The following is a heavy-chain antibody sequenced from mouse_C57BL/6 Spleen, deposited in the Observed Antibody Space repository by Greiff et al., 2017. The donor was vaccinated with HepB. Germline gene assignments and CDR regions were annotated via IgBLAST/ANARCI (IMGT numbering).Heavy chain of an antibody. CDR3: ARPYGYYGGYYAMDY. Sequence: VQLQQPGAELVKPGASVKLSCKASGYTFTSYWMHWVKQRPGQGLEWIGMIHPNSGSTNYNEKFKSKATLTVDKSSSTAYMQLSSLTSEDSAVYFCARPYGYYGGYYAMDYWGQGTSVTVSS. V-gene: IGHV1-64*01. CDR1: GYTFTSYW. D-gene: IGHD2-3*01. J-gene: IGHJ4*01. CDR2: IHPNSGST.